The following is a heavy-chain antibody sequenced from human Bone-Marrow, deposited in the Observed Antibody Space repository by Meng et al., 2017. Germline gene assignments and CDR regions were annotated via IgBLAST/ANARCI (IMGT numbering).Heavy chain of an antibody. D-gene: IGHD3-10*01. V-gene: IGHV4-59*01. Sequence: SETLSLTCTVSGGSISSYYWSWIRQPPGKGLEWIGYIYYSGSTNYNPSLKSRVTISVDTSKNTFSLKLSSVTAADTAVYYCARGVRAGRNYFDYWGQGTLVTVSS. CDR3: ARGVRAGRNYFDY. J-gene: IGHJ4*02. CDR1: GGSISSYY. CDR2: IYYSGST.